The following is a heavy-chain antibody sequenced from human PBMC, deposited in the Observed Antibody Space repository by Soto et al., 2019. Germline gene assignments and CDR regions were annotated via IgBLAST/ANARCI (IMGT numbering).Heavy chain of an antibody. J-gene: IGHJ3*02. CDR2: IYYSGST. V-gene: IGHV4-59*01. D-gene: IGHD6-19*01. CDR1: GGSIISYY. Sequence: SETLSHTCTFSGGSIISYYWSWIRQPPGKGLEWIGYIYYSGSTNYNPSLKSRVTISVDTSKNQVSLKLSSVTAADTAVYYCARGRYSSGSIAFDIWGQGTMVTVSS. CDR3: ARGRYSSGSIAFDI.